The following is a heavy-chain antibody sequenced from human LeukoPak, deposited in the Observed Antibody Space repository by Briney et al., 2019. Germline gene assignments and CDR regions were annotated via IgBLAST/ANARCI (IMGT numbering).Heavy chain of an antibody. Sequence: GGSLRLSCADSGFTFSNYWMSWVRQAPGKGLEWVANMNQDGSEKYYVDSVKGRFTISRDNAENSLYLQMNSPRAEDTAVYYCARESHATFDYWGQGTLVIVSS. CDR1: GFTFSNYW. CDR3: ARESHATFDY. J-gene: IGHJ4*02. V-gene: IGHV3-7*01. CDR2: MNQDGSEK. D-gene: IGHD1-26*01.